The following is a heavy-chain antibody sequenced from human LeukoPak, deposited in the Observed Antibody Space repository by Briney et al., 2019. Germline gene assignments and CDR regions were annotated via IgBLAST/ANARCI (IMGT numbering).Heavy chain of an antibody. CDR1: GYTFTSYA. V-gene: IGHV1-3*01. Sequence: GASVKVSCKASGYTFTSYAMHWVRQAPGQRLEWMGWINAGNGNTKYSQKFQGRVTITRDTSASTAYMELSRLRSDDTAVYYCARDIGSDMAKGYFDYWGQGTLVTVSS. D-gene: IGHD2-15*01. J-gene: IGHJ4*02. CDR3: ARDIGSDMAKGYFDY. CDR2: INAGNGNT.